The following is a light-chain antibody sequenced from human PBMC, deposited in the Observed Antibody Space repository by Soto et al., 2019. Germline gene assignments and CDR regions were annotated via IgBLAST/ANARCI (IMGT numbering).Light chain of an antibody. J-gene: IGLJ2*01. V-gene: IGLV2-18*02. CDR3: SSYTSSSNMV. CDR1: ASDVGSYNR. Sequence: QSALTQPPSVSGSPGQSVTISCTGTASDVGSYNRVSWYQQPPGTAPKLMIYEVSDRPSGVPARFSGAKSGNTASLTISGLQAEDEADYYCSSYTSSSNMVFGGGTKVTVL. CDR2: EVS.